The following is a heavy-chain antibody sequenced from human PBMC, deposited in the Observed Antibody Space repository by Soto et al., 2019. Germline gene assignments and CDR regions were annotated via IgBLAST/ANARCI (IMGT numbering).Heavy chain of an antibody. CDR3: AREFNAFDY. Sequence: SETLSLTCTVSGGSISSSTYYWGWIRQPPGKGLEWIGSIYDTGRTYYNPSLRSRVTISVDTSKNQFSLKLSSMTAADSAVYYCAREFNAFDYWGQGTLVTVSS. V-gene: IGHV4-39*02. CDR1: GGSISSSTYY. CDR2: IYDTGRT. J-gene: IGHJ4*02.